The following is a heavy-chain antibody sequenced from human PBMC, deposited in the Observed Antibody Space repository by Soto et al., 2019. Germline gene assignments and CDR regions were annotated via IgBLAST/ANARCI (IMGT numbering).Heavy chain of an antibody. D-gene: IGHD6-19*01. CDR1: GFTFSSYA. J-gene: IGHJ4*02. CDR3: AKDLGAVAGQTFFFDY. Sequence: GGSLRLSCAASGFTFSSYAMSWVRQAPGKGLERVSGISGSGGSTYYADSVKGRFTISRDNSKNTLYLQMNSLRAEDTAVYYCAKDLGAVAGQTFFFDYWGQGTLVTVSS. V-gene: IGHV3-23*01. CDR2: ISGSGGST.